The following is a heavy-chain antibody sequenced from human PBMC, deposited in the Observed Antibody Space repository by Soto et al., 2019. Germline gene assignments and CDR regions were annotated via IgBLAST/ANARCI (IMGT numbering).Heavy chain of an antibody. CDR2: IYYSGST. V-gene: IGHV4-59*08. D-gene: IGHD3-16*01. J-gene: IGHJ5*02. Sequence: PSETLSLTCTVSGGSISSYYWSWIRQPPGKGLEWIGYIYYSGSTNYNPSLKSRLTISVDTSKNQFSLRLSSVTAADTAVYYGATRSGEYVGWFDPWGQGTRVTVYS. CDR1: GGSISSYY. CDR3: ATRSGEYVGWFDP.